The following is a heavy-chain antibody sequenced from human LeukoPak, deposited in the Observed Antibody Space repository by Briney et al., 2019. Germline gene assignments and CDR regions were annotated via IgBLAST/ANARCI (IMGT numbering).Heavy chain of an antibody. CDR2: ISAYSGNT. CDR3: ARVGKDGFGTSYYYMDV. J-gene: IGHJ6*03. D-gene: IGHD3-10*01. V-gene: IGHV1-18*01. Sequence: ASEKVSCKASGYTFTSYGISWVRQAPGQGLEWMGWISAYSGNTNYAQKLQGRVTITADESASTAYMELSSLRSEDTAVYYCARVGKDGFGTSYYYMDVWGKGTTVTVSS. CDR1: GYTFTSYG.